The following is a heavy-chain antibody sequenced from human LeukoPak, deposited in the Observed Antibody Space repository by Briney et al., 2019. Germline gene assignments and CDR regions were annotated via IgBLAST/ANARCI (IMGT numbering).Heavy chain of an antibody. J-gene: IGHJ4*02. V-gene: IGHV3-23*01. D-gene: IGHD2-15*01. CDR1: GFTFSSSA. CDR3: AKQLGYCSDGSCYFPY. Sequence: GSLRLSCAASGFTFSSSAMSWVRQAPGKGLEWVSAISNNGGYTYYADSVQGRFTISRDNSKSTLCLQMNSLRAEDTAVYYCAKQLGYCSDGSCYFPYWGQGTLVTVSS. CDR2: ISNNGGYT.